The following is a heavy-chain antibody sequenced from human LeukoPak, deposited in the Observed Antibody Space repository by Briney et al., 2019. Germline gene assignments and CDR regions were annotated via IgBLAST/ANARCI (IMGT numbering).Heavy chain of an antibody. V-gene: IGHV5-51*01. CDR3: ARHDGAIDSDPFEV. CDR2: FYPRDSDT. D-gene: IGHD1-26*01. J-gene: IGHJ3*01. CDR1: GYTFSHYW. Sequence: GESLKISCEASGYTFSHYWIGWVRQRPGKGLEWMGAFYPRDSDTRYSPSFQGQVTISADKSISTAYLQRSSLKASDTAMYYCARHDGAIDSDPFEVWGQGTMVTVSS.